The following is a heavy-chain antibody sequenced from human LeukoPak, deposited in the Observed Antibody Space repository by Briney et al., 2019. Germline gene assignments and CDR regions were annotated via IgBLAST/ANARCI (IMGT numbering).Heavy chain of an antibody. J-gene: IGHJ1*01. D-gene: IGHD1-26*01. Sequence: GGSLRLSCAASGFTFSSSGMHWVRRAPGKGLEWVSVISYDGSTNYYADSVKGRFTISRDNSNNTLYLQMNSLRVEDTAVYYCAGVDSGNYDYWGEGTLLTVS. V-gene: IGHV3-30*03. CDR3: AGVDSGNYDY. CDR1: GFTFSSSG. CDR2: ISYDGSTN.